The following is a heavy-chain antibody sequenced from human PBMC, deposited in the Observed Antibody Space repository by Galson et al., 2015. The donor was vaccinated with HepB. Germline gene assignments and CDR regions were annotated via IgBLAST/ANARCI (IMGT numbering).Heavy chain of an antibody. CDR3: ARDLGGGHGY. CDR2: ISSSGTTI. J-gene: IGHJ4*02. Sequence: SLRLSCAASGFTFSTYSMNWVRQAPGKGLEWVSHISSSGTTIYYADSVKGRFTISRDNAKNSLYLQMKNLRAEDTALYYCARDLGGGHGYWGQGTVVTVSS. CDR1: GFTFSTYS. V-gene: IGHV3-48*01. D-gene: IGHD5-12*01.